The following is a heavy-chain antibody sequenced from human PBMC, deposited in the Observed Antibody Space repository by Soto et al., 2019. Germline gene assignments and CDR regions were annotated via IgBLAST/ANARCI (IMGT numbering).Heavy chain of an antibody. CDR3: ARYPRLRYFDWLPHDAFDI. J-gene: IGHJ3*02. CDR1: GGSISSSSYY. D-gene: IGHD3-9*01. CDR2: IYHGGGT. V-gene: IGHV3-66*01. Sequence: ETLSLTCTVSGGSISSSSYYWGWIRQPPGKGLEWVSVIYHGGGTYYADSVKNRFTISRDNSKNTLYLQMNSLRAEDTAVYYCARYPRLRYFDWLPHDAFDIWGQGTMVTVSS.